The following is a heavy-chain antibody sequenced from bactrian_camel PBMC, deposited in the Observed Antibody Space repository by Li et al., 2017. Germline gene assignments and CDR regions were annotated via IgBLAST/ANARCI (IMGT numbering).Heavy chain of an antibody. J-gene: IGHJ4*01. CDR1: GYTGC. V-gene: IGHV3S53*01. CDR2: ISSDSVI. Sequence: VQLVESGGGSVQAGGSLRLSCVASGYTGCMAWFRQIPGKEREEVAVISSDSVIRLADSVKGRFTISRESGKNTVHLQMNSLMPEDSGVYYCAGDRSYGAWYMDSQYKYWGRGTQVTVS. D-gene: IGHD6*01. CDR3: AGDRSYGAWYMDSQYKY.